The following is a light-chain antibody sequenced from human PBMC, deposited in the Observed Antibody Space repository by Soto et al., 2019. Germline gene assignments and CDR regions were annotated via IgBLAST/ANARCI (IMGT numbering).Light chain of an antibody. J-gene: IGKJ1*01. CDR2: WAS. Sequence: DIVMTQSPDSLAVSLGERATIDCKSSQRVLYSSNNKNYLAWYQQKPGQPPKLLIYWASTRESGVPDRFSGSGSGTDFTLTIRSLQAEDVAVYYCQQYYSTPPTFGQGTKVGIK. CDR3: QQYYSTPPT. V-gene: IGKV4-1*01. CDR1: QRVLYSSNNKNY.